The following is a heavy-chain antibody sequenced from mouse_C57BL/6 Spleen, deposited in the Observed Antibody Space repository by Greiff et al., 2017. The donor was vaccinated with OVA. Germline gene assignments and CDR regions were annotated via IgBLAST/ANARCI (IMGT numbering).Heavy chain of an antibody. CDR2: ISSGGDYI. V-gene: IGHV5-9-1*02. CDR1: GFPFSSYA. J-gene: IGHJ1*03. CDR3: TRKRGDWYVDV. Sequence: EVMLVESGEGLVKPGGSLKLSCAASGFPFSSYALSCVRPTPEQRLEWVAYISSGGDYIYYADTVTGRFTISSDNAKNNLYLQISSLKSEDAAIDYCTRKRGDWYVDVWGTGTTVTVSS.